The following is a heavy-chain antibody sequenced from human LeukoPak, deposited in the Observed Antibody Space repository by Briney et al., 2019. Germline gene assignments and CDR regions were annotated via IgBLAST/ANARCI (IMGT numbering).Heavy chain of an antibody. D-gene: IGHD1-1*01. V-gene: IGHV1-2*02. Sequence: ASVTVSCKTSGYMVSDYYMHWVRPAPGQGLEWMGWLRGDTGDTDSPQKFKGRVTMTRDTATNTAYMQLSRLTYDDTAIYFCARVRYNACDYWGQGTLVTVSS. CDR1: GYMVSDYY. J-gene: IGHJ4*02. CDR3: ARVRYNACDY. CDR2: LRGDTGDT.